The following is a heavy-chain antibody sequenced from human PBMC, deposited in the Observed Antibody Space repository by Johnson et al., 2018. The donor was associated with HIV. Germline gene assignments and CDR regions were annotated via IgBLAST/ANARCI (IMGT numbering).Heavy chain of an antibody. CDR3: AKDRRSHYGDYESGAFDI. J-gene: IGHJ3*02. V-gene: IGHV3-30*04. D-gene: IGHD4-17*01. CDR1: GFTFSSYA. CDR2: ISYDGSNK. Sequence: QVQLVESGGGVVQPGRSLRLSCAASGFTFSSYAMHWVRQAPGKGLAWVAVISYDGSNKYYADSVNGRFTISRDNSKNTLYLQMNSLRAEDTAVYYCAKDRRSHYGDYESGAFDIWGQGTMVTVSS.